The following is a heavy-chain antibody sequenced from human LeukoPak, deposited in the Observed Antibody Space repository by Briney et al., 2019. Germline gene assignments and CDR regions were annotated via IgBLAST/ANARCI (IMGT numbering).Heavy chain of an antibody. Sequence: PSETLSLTCTVSGGSISSSSYYWGWLRQPPGKGLESIVSIYYSGSTYYNPSLKSRVTISVNTSKNQFLLKLRSVTGADAAVYYCARLGVGGDIVVGPAATNHDYWGQGTLVTVSS. V-gene: IGHV4-39*01. CDR3: ARLGVGGDIVVGPAATNHDY. D-gene: IGHD2-2*01. CDR2: IYYSGST. CDR1: GGSISSSSYY. J-gene: IGHJ4*02.